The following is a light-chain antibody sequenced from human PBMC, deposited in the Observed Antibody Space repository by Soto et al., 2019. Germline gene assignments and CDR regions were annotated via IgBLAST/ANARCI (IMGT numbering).Light chain of an antibody. CDR2: KDS. Sequence: SYELTQPSSVSVSPGQTARITCSGDVLAKKYARWFQQKPGQAPVLVIYKDSERPSGSPERFSGSSSGTTVTLTISGAQVEDEADYYCYSAAANNRVFGGGTKVTVL. J-gene: IGLJ2*01. CDR1: VLAKKY. CDR3: YSAAANNRV. V-gene: IGLV3-27*01.